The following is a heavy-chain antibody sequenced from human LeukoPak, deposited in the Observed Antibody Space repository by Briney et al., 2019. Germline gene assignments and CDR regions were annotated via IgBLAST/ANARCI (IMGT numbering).Heavy chain of an antibody. CDR1: GYTFTSYG. Sequence: ASVKVSFKTSGYTFTSYGISWVRQAPGQGLEWMGWISAYNGNTNYAQKLQGRVTMTTDTSTSTAYMELRSLRSDDTAVYYCARVVPAAIEASRVWWFDPWGQGTLVTVSS. D-gene: IGHD2-2*02. J-gene: IGHJ5*02. V-gene: IGHV1-18*01. CDR2: ISAYNGNT. CDR3: ARVVPAAIEASRVWWFDP.